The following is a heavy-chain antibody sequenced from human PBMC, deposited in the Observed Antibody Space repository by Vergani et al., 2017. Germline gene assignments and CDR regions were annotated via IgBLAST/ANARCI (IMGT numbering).Heavy chain of an antibody. CDR1: GFTFSSYW. D-gene: IGHD4-11*01. V-gene: IGHV3-7*01. CDR3: AREMSNEGFDY. Sequence: EVQLVESGGDLVQPGRSLRLSCVGSGFTFSSYWMNWVRQAPGKGLEWVADIKQDGNEKNYVDSVKGRFTIFRDNAKNSLYLQMSSLKVEDTGVYYCAREMSNEGFDYWGQGTRVTVS. J-gene: IGHJ4*02. CDR2: IKQDGNEK.